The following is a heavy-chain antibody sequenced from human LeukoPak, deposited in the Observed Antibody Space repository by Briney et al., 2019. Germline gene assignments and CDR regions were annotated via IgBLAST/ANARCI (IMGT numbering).Heavy chain of an antibody. CDR3: ARDGLRGLTHFDY. D-gene: IGHD1-14*01. Sequence: SETLSLTCAVSGYSISSGYYWGWIRQPPGKGLEWIGSIYHSGSTYYNPSLKSRVTISVDTSKNQFSLKLSSVTAADTAVYYCARDGLRGLTHFDYWGQGTLVTVSS. V-gene: IGHV4-38-2*02. J-gene: IGHJ4*02. CDR1: GYSISSGYY. CDR2: IYHSGST.